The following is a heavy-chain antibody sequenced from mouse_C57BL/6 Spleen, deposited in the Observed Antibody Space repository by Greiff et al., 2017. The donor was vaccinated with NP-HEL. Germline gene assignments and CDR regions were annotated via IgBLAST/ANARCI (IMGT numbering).Heavy chain of an antibody. D-gene: IGHD2-3*01. CDR3: ARDDGIPFAY. J-gene: IGHJ3*01. Sequence: DVHLVESGGGLVKPGGSLKLSCAASGFTFSSYAMSWVRQTPEKRLEWVATISDGGSYTYYPDNVKGRFTISRDNAKNNLYLQMSHLKSEDTAMYYCARDDGIPFAYWGQGTLVTVSA. V-gene: IGHV5-4*01. CDR2: ISDGGSYT. CDR1: GFTFSSYA.